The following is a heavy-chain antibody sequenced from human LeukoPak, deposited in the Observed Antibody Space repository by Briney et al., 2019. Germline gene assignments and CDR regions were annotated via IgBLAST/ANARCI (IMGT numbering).Heavy chain of an antibody. CDR3: ARDSTGGGNNYGHYFDY. CDR2: ISSAGSGSTT. J-gene: IGHJ4*02. Sequence: PGGSLRLSCAASGFTFSDYEMTWVRQAPGKGLEWVSYISSAGSGSTTYYADSVKGRFTISRDNAKNSLYLQMNSLRAEDTAVYYCARDSTGGGNNYGHYFDYWGQGTLVTVSS. V-gene: IGHV3-48*03. D-gene: IGHD5-18*01. CDR1: GFTFSDYE.